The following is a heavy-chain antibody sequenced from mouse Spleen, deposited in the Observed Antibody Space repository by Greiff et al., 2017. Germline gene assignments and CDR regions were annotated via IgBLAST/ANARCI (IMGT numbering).Heavy chain of an antibody. J-gene: IGHJ4*01. CDR2: IYPGDGDT. V-gene: IGHV1-80*01. Sequence: VKLQQSGAELVKPGASVKISCKASGYAFSSYWMNWVKQRPGKGLEWIGQIYPGDGDTNYNGKFKGKATLTADKSSSTAYMQLSSLTSEDSAVYFCARREYGNYRDSYYAMDYWGQGTSVTVSS. CDR1: GYAFSSYW. D-gene: IGHD2-10*02. CDR3: ARREYGNYRDSYYAMDY.